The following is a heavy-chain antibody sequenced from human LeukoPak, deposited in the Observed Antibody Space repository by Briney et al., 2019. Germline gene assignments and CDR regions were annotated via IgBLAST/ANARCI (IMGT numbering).Heavy chain of an antibody. J-gene: IGHJ4*02. V-gene: IGHV3-30*02. CDR1: GFTFSSYG. CDR3: AKDQVYYDSSGYYFFDY. Sequence: GRSLRLSCAASGFTFSSYGMHWVRQAPGKGLEWVAFIRYDGSNKYYADSVKGRFTISRDNSKNTLYLQMNSLRAEDTAVYYCAKDQVYYDSSGYYFFDYWGQGTLVTVSS. CDR2: IRYDGSNK. D-gene: IGHD3-22*01.